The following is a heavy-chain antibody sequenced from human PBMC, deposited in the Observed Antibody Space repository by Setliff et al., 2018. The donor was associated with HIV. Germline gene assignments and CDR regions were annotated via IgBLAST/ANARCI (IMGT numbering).Heavy chain of an antibody. CDR1: VGSFSGHY. CDR3: ARGQDLGATWTGYYYYYMDV. CDR2: TNPSGST. V-gene: IGHV4-34*01. D-gene: IGHD1-26*01. Sequence: SETLSLTCAVYVGSFSGHYWIWIRQPPGKGLEWIGETNPSGSTKYNPSLKSRVTISVDRSKNQFSLKLTAVTAADTAVYYCARGQDLGATWTGYYYYYMDVWGKGTTVTVS. J-gene: IGHJ6*03.